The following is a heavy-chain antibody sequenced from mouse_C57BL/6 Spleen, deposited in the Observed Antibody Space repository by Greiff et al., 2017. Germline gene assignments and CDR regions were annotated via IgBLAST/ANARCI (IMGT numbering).Heavy chain of an antibody. Sequence: EVKLMESGPELVKPGASVKISCKASGYSFTGYYMNWVKQSPEKSLEWIGEINPSTGGTTYNQKFKAKATLTVDKSSSTAYMQLKSLTSEDSAVYYCARGDGYYDYAMDYWGQGTSVNVSS. D-gene: IGHD2-3*01. V-gene: IGHV1-42*01. CDR3: ARGDGYYDYAMDY. CDR2: INPSTGGT. CDR1: GYSFTGYY. J-gene: IGHJ4*01.